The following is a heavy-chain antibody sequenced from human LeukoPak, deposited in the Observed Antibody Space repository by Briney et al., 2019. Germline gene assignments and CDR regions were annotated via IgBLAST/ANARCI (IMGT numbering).Heavy chain of an antibody. D-gene: IGHD3-10*01. CDR1: GFTFDDYT. Sequence: GGSLRLSCAASGFTFDDYTMPWVRQAPGKGLEWVSLISWDGGSTYYADSVKGRFTISRDNSKNSLYLQMNSLRTEDTALYYCAKDIDGSGRNGMDVWGQGTTVTVSS. CDR2: ISWDGGST. J-gene: IGHJ6*02. V-gene: IGHV3-43*01. CDR3: AKDIDGSGRNGMDV.